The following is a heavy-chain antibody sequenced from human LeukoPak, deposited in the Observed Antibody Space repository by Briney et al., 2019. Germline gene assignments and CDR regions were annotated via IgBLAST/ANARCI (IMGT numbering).Heavy chain of an antibody. Sequence: GASVKVSCKASGYTSTTYGISWVRQAPGQGLEWMGWISAYNGNTNYAQKLQGRATMTTDTSTSTAYMELRSLRSDDTAVYYCARALLPYDSSGHGNWFDPWGQGTLVTVSS. J-gene: IGHJ5*02. V-gene: IGHV1-18*01. CDR2: ISAYNGNT. D-gene: IGHD3-22*01. CDR1: GYTSTTYG. CDR3: ARALLPYDSSGHGNWFDP.